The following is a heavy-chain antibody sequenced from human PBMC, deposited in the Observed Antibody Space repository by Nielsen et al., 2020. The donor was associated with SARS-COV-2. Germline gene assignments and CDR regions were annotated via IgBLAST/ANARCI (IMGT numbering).Heavy chain of an antibody. Sequence: GESLKISCATSGFTFSSYAMSWVRQAPGKGLEWVSAISGSGGSTYYADSVKGRFTISRDNSKNTLYLQMNSLRAEDTAVYYCAKDIDVAGEGYFDYWGQGTLVTVSS. D-gene: IGHD6-19*01. V-gene: IGHV3-23*01. CDR3: AKDIDVAGEGYFDY. J-gene: IGHJ4*02. CDR2: ISGSGGST. CDR1: GFTFSSYA.